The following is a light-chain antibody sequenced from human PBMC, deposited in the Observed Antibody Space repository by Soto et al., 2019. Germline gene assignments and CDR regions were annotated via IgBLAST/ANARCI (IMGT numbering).Light chain of an antibody. CDR1: GSNIGSHT. V-gene: IGLV1-44*01. J-gene: IGLJ7*01. Sequence: QSVLTQSPSASGTPGQRVTISCYGSGSNIGSHTVSWYQQLPGTAPNLLIYSNDQRPSGVPDRFSGSKSGTSASLAISGLQSEDEADYYCAAWDDSLSGAVFGGGTQLTVL. CDR3: AAWDDSLSGAV. CDR2: SND.